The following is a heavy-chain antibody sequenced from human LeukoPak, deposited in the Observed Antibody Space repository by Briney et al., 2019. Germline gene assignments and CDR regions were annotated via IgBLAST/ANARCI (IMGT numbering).Heavy chain of an antibody. D-gene: IGHD3-22*01. CDR2: ISAYNGNT. J-gene: IGHJ3*02. V-gene: IGHV1-18*01. CDR3: ARDHEPYYYDRTANDAFDI. Sequence: ASVKVSCKASGYTFTSYGISWVRQAPGQGLEWMGWISAYNGNTNYAQKFQGRVTMTTDTSTSTAYMELRSLRSDDTAVYYCARDHEPYYYDRTANDAFDIWGQGTMVTVSS. CDR1: GYTFTSYG.